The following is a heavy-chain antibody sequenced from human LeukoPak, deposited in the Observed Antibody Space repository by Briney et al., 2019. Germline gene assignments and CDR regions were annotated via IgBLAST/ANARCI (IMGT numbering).Heavy chain of an antibody. Sequence: GGSLRLSCGGSGISFSRYEMNWVRQGPGKGLEWLSYISSSGITKYYADSVKGRFTISRDDAENSLYLQMNSLRVDDTGVYYCATKVAMVGTIGFDQWGQGTQVTVSS. J-gene: IGHJ4*02. CDR3: ATKVAMVGTIGFDQ. V-gene: IGHV3-48*03. D-gene: IGHD5-12*01. CDR2: ISSSGITK. CDR1: GISFSRYE.